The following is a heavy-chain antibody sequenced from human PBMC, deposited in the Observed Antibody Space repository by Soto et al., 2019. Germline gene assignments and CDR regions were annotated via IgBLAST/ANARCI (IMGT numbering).Heavy chain of an antibody. CDR3: ARVPGP. CDR1: GGSISSGGYS. Sequence: SETLSLTCAVPGGSISSGGYSWSWIRQPPGKGLEWIGYIYHSGSTYYNPSLKSRVTISVNRSKNQFSLKLSSVTAADTAVYYCARVPGPWGQGTLVTVSS. CDR2: IYHSGST. V-gene: IGHV4-30-2*01. J-gene: IGHJ5*02.